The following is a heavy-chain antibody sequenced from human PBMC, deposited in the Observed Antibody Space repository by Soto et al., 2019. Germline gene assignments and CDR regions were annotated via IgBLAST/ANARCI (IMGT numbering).Heavy chain of an antibody. CDR1: SISTYY. CDR2: IYYMGRT. Sequence: QVQLQESGPGLVKPSETLSLTCTVDSISTYYWNWIRQSPGKGLEWIGYIYYMGRTNYNPSLRSRVTMSIDTSRNQFSLKLRSVTAADMAVYYCARDPVGVTHFGYWGQGALVTVSS. D-gene: IGHD1-26*01. CDR3: ARDPVGVTHFGY. V-gene: IGHV4-59*01. J-gene: IGHJ4*02.